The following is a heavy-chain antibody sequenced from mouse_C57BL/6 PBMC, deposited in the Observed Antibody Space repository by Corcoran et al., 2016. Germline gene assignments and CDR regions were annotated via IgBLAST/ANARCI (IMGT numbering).Heavy chain of an antibody. Sequence: EVQLQQSGPELVKPGASVKISCKASGYTFTDYYMNWVKQSHGKSLEWIGDINPNNGGTSYNQKFKGKATLTVDKSSSTAYMELRSLTSEDSAVYYCASGGYNYAMDYWGLGTSVTVSS. CDR2: INPNNGGT. J-gene: IGHJ4*01. V-gene: IGHV1-26*01. D-gene: IGHD1-1*02. CDR3: ASGGYNYAMDY. CDR1: GYTFTDYY.